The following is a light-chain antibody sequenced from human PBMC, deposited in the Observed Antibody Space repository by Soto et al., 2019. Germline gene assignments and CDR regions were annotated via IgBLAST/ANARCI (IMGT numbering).Light chain of an antibody. CDR2: DAS. CDR1: QTISSW. CDR3: QQYNSSPT. J-gene: IGKJ4*01. V-gene: IGKV1-5*01. Sequence: DIQMTQSPSTLSGSVGDRVTITCRASQTISSWLAWYQQKPGKAPKLLIYDASSLESGVPSRFSGSGSGTEFTLTISSLQPDDFATYYCQQYNSSPTFGGGTKVEIK.